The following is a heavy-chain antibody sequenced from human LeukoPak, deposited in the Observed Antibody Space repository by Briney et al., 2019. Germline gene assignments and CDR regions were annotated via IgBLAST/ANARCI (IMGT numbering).Heavy chain of an antibody. Sequence: GGSLRLSCAASGFTFSSYWMNWARQAPGKGLEWVASISHNGNVNYYVDSVKGRFTISRDNAKNSLYLQMNSLRAEDTAVYYCAREEAIAAAPGYYYYGMDVWGQGTTVTVSS. CDR2: ISHNGNVN. CDR1: GFTFSSYW. J-gene: IGHJ6*02. V-gene: IGHV3-7*01. CDR3: AREEAIAAAPGYYYYGMDV. D-gene: IGHD6-13*01.